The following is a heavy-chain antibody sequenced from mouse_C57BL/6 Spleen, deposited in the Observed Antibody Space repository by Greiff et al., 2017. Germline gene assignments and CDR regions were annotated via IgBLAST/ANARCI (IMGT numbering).Heavy chain of an antibody. V-gene: IGHV1-61*01. D-gene: IGHD2-1*01. Sequence: FQLQQPGAELVRPGSSVKLSCKASGYTFTSYWMDWVKQRPGQGLEWIGNIYPSDSETHYNQKFKDKATLTVDKSASTAYMQLSSLTSEDSAVYYCARTYGNAYAMDYWGQGTSVTVSS. J-gene: IGHJ4*01. CDR1: GYTFTSYW. CDR2: IYPSDSET. CDR3: ARTYGNAYAMDY.